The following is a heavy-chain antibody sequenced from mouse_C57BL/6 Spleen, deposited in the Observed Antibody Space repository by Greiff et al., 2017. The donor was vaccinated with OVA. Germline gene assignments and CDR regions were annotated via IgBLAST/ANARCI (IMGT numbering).Heavy chain of an antibody. CDR2: IYPSDSET. D-gene: IGHD3-2*02. V-gene: IGHV1-61*01. Sequence: QVQLQQPGAELVRPGSSVKLSCKASGYTFTSYWMDWVKQRPGQGLEWIGNIYPSDSETHYNQKFKDKATLTVDKSSSTAYMQLSSLTSEDSAVYYCARVGRQLRRLDYWGQGTTLTVSS. J-gene: IGHJ2*01. CDR3: ARVGRQLRRLDY. CDR1: GYTFTSYW.